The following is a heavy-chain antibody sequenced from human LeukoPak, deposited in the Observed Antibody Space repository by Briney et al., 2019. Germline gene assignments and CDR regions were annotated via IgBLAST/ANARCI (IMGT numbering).Heavy chain of an antibody. CDR2: IYYSGST. Sequence: SETLSLTCTVSGGSISSSSYYWGWIRQPPGEGLEWIGSIYYSGSTYYNPSLKSRVTISVDTSKNQFSLKLSSVTAADTAVYFCATNRVGTYDRPFDIWGQGTMVTVSS. CDR3: ATNRVGTYDRPFDI. D-gene: IGHD1-26*01. J-gene: IGHJ3*02. V-gene: IGHV4-39*01. CDR1: GGSISSSSYY.